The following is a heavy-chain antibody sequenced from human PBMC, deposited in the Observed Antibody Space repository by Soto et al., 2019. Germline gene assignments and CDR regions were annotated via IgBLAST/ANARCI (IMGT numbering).Heavy chain of an antibody. CDR1: GGSISSSSYY. CDR3: ARHRKNEYYYGAGSYFAIVRRFEP. CDR2: IYYSGST. J-gene: IGHJ5*02. D-gene: IGHD3-10*01. V-gene: IGHV4-39*01. Sequence: PSETLSLTCTVSGGSISSSSYYWCWILHPPGKGLEWIGSIYYSGSTYYNPSLKSRVTISVDTSKNQFSLKLSSVTAADTAVYYCARHRKNEYYYGAGSYFAIVRRFEPWGQGTRVNVPS.